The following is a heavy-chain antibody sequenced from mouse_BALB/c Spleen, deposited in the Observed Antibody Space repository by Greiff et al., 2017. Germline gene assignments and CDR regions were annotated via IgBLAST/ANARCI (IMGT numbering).Heavy chain of an antibody. D-gene: IGHD1-1*01. J-gene: IGHJ3*01. CDR2: IDPENGNT. Sequence: EVKLMESGAELVRPGALVKLSCKASGFNIKDYYMHWVKQRPEQGLEWIGWIDPENGNTKYDPKFQGKASITADTSSNTAYLQLSSLTSEDAAVYYCARTGSSVRFAYWGQGTLVTVSA. CDR3: ARTGSSVRFAY. CDR1: GFNIKDYY. V-gene: IGHV14-1*02.